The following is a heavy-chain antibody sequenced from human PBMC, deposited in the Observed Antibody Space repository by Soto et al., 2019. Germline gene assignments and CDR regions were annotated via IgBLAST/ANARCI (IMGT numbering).Heavy chain of an antibody. CDR1: GFTFGDYA. CDR2: ISGSGSDT. CDR3: VRFPGSTSGNTVDP. V-gene: IGHV3-23*01. D-gene: IGHD3-10*01. J-gene: IGHJ5*02. Sequence: VQVLESGGGLAQPGGSLRLSCGASGFTFGDYAMSWVRQAPGKGLEWVSTISGSGSDTHYAESVKGRFTISRDNSKNTVFLQMNILKDDDTAVYYCVRFPGSTSGNTVDPWGQGTLVVVSS.